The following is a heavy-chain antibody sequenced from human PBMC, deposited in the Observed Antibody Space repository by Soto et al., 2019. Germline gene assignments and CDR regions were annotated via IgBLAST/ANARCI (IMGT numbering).Heavy chain of an antibody. Sequence: PSETLSLTCTVSGGSISSFYWTWIRQPPGKGLEWIGHIFSSGTTNYNPPLKSRVTMSVDTSKNQFSLIMTSVTAADTAVFYCARSASYYGTLGSWGQETVVTVSS. J-gene: IGHJ5*02. V-gene: IGHV4-59*01. CDR1: GGSISSFY. D-gene: IGHD1-26*01. CDR2: IFSSGTT. CDR3: ARSASYYGTLGS.